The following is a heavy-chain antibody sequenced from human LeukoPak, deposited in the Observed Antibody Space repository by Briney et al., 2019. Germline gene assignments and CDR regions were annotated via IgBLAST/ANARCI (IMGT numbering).Heavy chain of an antibody. J-gene: IGHJ5*01. V-gene: IGHV1-18*01. CDR3: ARDFWNFYDSSGYYRDFDS. CDR2: IGSYEGDA. D-gene: IGHD3-22*01. CDR1: TSH. Sequence: ASVKVSCKATSHISWVRQAPGQGLEWMGWIGSYEGDAYYAQKFQGRVTVTTDTSTNTAYMELRSLRADDTAVYYCARDFWNFYDSSGYYRDFDSWGQGTLVTVSS.